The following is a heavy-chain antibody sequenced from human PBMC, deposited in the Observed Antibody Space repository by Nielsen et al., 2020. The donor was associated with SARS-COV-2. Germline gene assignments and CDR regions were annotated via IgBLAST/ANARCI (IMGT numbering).Heavy chain of an antibody. V-gene: IGHV1-8*01. Sequence: RHAHGRGFGWMGWMNPNSGNTGYAQKFQGRVTMTRNTSISTAYMELSSLRSEDTAVYYCARGVFAGYCSGGSCQNWFDPWGQGTLVTISS. CDR3: ARGVFAGYCSGGSCQNWFDP. D-gene: IGHD2-15*01. J-gene: IGHJ5*02. CDR2: MNPNSGNT.